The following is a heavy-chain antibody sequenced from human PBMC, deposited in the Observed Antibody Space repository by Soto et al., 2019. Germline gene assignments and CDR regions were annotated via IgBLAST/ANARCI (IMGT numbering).Heavy chain of an antibody. CDR3: AKETYSAPLDY. CDR2: ISYDGSNK. D-gene: IGHD2-15*01. J-gene: IGHJ4*02. V-gene: IGHV3-30*18. Sequence: QVQLVESGGGVVQPGRSLRLSCAASGFTFSSYGMHWVRQAPGKGLEWVAVISYDGSNKYYADSVKGRFTISRDNSKNTLYLQMNSLRAEDTAVYYCAKETYSAPLDYWRQGTLVTVSS. CDR1: GFTFSSYG.